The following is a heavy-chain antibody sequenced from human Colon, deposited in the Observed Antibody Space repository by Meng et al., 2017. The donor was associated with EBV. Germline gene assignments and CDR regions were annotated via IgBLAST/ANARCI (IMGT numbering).Heavy chain of an antibody. CDR2: VYHRGDT. V-gene: IGHV4-4*02. Sequence: QVQLQESGPGLVQPSGTLSLTCTVSGDSISSDIWWSWVRQPPGKGLEWIGEVYHRGDTNYNPSLKSRVDISVDKSKNQFYLSLFSVTAADTAVYYCGRDQGRELINHWGQGTLVTVYS. D-gene: IGHD1-7*01. CDR1: GDSISSDIW. J-gene: IGHJ4*02. CDR3: GRDQGRELINH.